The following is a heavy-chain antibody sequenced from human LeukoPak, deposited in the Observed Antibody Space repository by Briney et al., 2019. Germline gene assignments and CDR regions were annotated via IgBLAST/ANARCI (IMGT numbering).Heavy chain of an antibody. D-gene: IGHD6-19*01. V-gene: IGHV3-21*01. J-gene: IGHJ6*02. CDR3: ARDRYSSGSYYYYGMDV. CDR1: GFTFSSYS. Sequence: GGSLRLSCAASGFTFSSYSMNWVRQAPGKGLEWVSSISSSISYIYYADSVKGRFTISRDNAKNSLYLQMNSLRAEDTAVYYCARDRYSSGSYYYYGMDVWGQGTTVTVSS. CDR2: ISSSISYI.